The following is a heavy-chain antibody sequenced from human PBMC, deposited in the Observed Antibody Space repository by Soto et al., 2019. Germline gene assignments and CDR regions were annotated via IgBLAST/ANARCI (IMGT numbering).Heavy chain of an antibody. J-gene: IGHJ4*02. CDR3: AKHEGYCSTTTCSNFDY. CDR2: IYPGDSDS. CDR1: GFTFTSYW. Sequence: PGESLKISCKGSGFTFTSYWIAWVRQMPGKGLEWMGIIYPGDSDSSYSPSFQGQVTISADKSINTAYLHWSSLKASDTAIYYCAKHEGYCSTTTCSNFDYWGQATLVTVSS. D-gene: IGHD2-2*01. V-gene: IGHV5-51*01.